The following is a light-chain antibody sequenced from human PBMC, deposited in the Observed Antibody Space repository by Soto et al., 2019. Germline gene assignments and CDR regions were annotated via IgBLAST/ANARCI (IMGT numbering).Light chain of an antibody. Sequence: VVMTQSPLSLPVTLGQPASISCRSSHSLMYSDGISYLSWFQQRPGQYPRRLIYKVSNRDSWVPDRFSGSGSGTDFTLKISRVEADDVGVYYCMQGTHWPPGTLGQGTKLEIK. V-gene: IGKV2-30*01. CDR1: HSLMYSDGISY. CDR2: KVS. J-gene: IGKJ2*01. CDR3: MQGTHWPPGT.